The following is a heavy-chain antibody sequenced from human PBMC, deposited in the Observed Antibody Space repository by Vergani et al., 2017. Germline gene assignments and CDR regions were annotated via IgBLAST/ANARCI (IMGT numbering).Heavy chain of an antibody. CDR1: GFTFDDYA. CDR2: INWNSDSI. J-gene: IGHJ2*01. D-gene: IGHD6-13*01. V-gene: IGHV3-9*01. CDR3: VKDIAASGNYWYFDR. Sequence: EVQLVESGGGLVQPGRSLRLSCAASGFTFDDYAMHWVRQAPGKGLEWFSGINWNSDSIAYADSVKGRFTISRDNAKNSLYLQMNSLRAEDTALYYCVKDIAASGNYWYFDRWGRGTLVTVSS.